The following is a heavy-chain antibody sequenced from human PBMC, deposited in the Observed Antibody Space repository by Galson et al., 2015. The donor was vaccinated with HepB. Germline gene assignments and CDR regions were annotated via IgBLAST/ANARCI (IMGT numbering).Heavy chain of an antibody. Sequence: SLRLSCAASGFTFSSYGMHWVRQAPGKGLEWVAVIWYDGSNKYYADSVKGRFTISRDNSKNTLYLQMNSLRAEDTAVYYCAREGYCSSTSCYFSFDYWGQGTLVTVSS. V-gene: IGHV3-33*01. CDR2: IWYDGSNK. CDR1: GFTFSSYG. J-gene: IGHJ4*02. D-gene: IGHD2-2*01. CDR3: AREGYCSSTSCYFSFDY.